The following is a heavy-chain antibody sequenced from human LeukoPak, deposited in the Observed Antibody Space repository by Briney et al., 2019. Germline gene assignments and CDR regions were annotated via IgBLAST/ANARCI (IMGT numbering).Heavy chain of an antibody. Sequence: PSGGSLRLSCAAAEFTFSSYRMNWVRQATGKGLEWVSYSSSSSSTIYYADSAKGRFTISRDNAKNSLYLQMNSLRAEDTAVYYCAELGITMIGGVWGKGTTVTISS. D-gene: IGHD3-10*02. CDR3: AELGITMIGGV. J-gene: IGHJ6*04. CDR1: EFTFSSYR. CDR2: SSSSSSTI. V-gene: IGHV3-48*01.